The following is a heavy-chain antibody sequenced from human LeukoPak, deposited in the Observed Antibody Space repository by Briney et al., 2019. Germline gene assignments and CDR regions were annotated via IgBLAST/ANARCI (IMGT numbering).Heavy chain of an antibody. Sequence: GGSLRLSSTVSGFTITNNWMYWVRQAPGRGLVWVSRIKMDERSAVYADSVKGRFIISRDNAKNTVYLQMNSLRADDTAVYYCATVFKGSSLQDYWGQGTLVTVSS. CDR3: ATVFKGSSLQDY. D-gene: IGHD3-10*01. V-gene: IGHV3-74*03. CDR2: IKMDERSA. CDR1: GFTITNNW. J-gene: IGHJ4*02.